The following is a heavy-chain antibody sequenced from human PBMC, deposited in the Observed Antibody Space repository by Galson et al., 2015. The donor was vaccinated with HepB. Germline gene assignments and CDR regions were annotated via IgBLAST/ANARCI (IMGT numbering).Heavy chain of an antibody. CDR2: IYPGDSDT. CDR1: GYSFTSYW. V-gene: IGHV5-51*01. D-gene: IGHD3-10*01. Sequence: QSGAEVKKPGESLKISCKGSGYSFTSYWIGWVRQMPGKGLEWMGIIYPGDSDTRYSPSFQGQVTISADKSISTAYLQWSSLKASDTAMYYCVCAYYYGSGSYREFDYWGQGTLVTVSS. CDR3: VCAYYYGSGSYREFDY. J-gene: IGHJ4*02.